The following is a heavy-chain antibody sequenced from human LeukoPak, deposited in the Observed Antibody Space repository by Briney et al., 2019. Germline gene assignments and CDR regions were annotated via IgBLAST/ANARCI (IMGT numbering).Heavy chain of an antibody. D-gene: IGHD3-22*01. Sequence: SVKVSCKASGGTFSSYAISWVRQAPGQGLEWMGRIIPIFGTANYAQKFQGRVTITTDESTSTAYMELSSLRSEDTAVYYCAREYYDSSGYYYAHDYWGQGTLVTVSS. J-gene: IGHJ4*02. CDR3: AREYYDSSGYYYAHDY. CDR1: GGTFSSYA. CDR2: IIPIFGTA. V-gene: IGHV1-69*05.